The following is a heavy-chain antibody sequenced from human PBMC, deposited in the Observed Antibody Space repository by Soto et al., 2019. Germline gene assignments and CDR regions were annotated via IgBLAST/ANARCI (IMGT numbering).Heavy chain of an antibody. Sequence: DVQLVESGGALVQPGRSLRLSCTASGFSFGDYAMSWVRQTPGKGLEWVAFTRGKVYGETTESAASVRGRFTISRNDSNSNAYLQMDSLKLEDTAVYYCTGGQEAGKAPAISHWGKGTLVPVSS. CDR3: TGGQEAGKAPAISH. V-gene: IGHV3-49*04. CDR2: TRGKVYGETT. J-gene: IGHJ4*02. CDR1: GFSFGDYA. D-gene: IGHD6-19*01.